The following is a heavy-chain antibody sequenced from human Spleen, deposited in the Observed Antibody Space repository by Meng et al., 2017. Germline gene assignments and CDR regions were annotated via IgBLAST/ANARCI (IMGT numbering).Heavy chain of an antibody. J-gene: IGHJ4*02. CDR1: GFTFSSYE. CDR2: IGGGGSSI. D-gene: IGHD5-18*01. Sequence: GGSLRLSCAASGFTFSSYEMNWVRQAPGKGLEWVSYIGGGGSSIYYADSVKGRFTISRDNAKNSLYLQMNSLRAEDTAVYYCARGVDTAMVIFDYWGQGTLVTVSS. CDR3: ARGVDTAMVIFDY. V-gene: IGHV3-48*03.